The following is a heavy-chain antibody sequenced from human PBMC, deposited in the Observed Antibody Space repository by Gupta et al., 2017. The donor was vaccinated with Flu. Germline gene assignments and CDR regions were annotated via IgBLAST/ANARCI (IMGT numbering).Heavy chain of an antibody. CDR1: GYSFTSYW. J-gene: IGHJ5*02. CDR3: ARGSRRWLQFNGCWFDP. V-gene: IGHV5-51*03. CDR2: IYPGDSDT. Sequence: EVQLVQSGAEVNKPGESLKISCKGSGYSFTSYWIGWVRQMPGKGLEWMGIIYPGDSDTRYSPSFQGQVTISADKSISTAYLQWSSLKASDTAMYYCARGSRRWLQFNGCWFDPWGQGTLVTVSS. D-gene: IGHD5-24*01.